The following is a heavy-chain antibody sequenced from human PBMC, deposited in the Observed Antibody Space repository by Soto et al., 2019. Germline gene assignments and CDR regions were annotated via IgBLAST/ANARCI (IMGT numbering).Heavy chain of an antibody. J-gene: IGHJ4*02. V-gene: IGHV1-69*01. CDR2: IIPIFRTT. CDR3: ASVPN. CDR1: GGSFSGQA. Sequence: QVQLVQSGAEVKKPGSSLKVSCQASGGSFSGQAVSWVRQAPGQGLEWLGGIIPIFRTTNYARKFQGRLTITADESTGTASMELTSLRSEYTSIYYCASVPNWCQGTLVTVSS.